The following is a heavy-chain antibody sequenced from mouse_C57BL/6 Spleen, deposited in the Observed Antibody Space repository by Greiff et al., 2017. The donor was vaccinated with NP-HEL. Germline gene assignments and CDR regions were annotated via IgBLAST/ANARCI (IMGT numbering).Heavy chain of an antibody. Sequence: VHLVESGPGLVAPSQSLSITCTVSGFSLTSYGVDWVRQSPGKGLEWLGVIWGVGSTNYNSALKSRLSISKDNSKSQVFLKMNSLQTDDTAMYYCARRYYYGSSYWYFDVWGTGTTVTVSS. CDR2: IWGVGST. CDR3: ARRYYYGSSYWYFDV. J-gene: IGHJ1*03. V-gene: IGHV2-6*01. CDR1: GFSLTSYG. D-gene: IGHD1-1*01.